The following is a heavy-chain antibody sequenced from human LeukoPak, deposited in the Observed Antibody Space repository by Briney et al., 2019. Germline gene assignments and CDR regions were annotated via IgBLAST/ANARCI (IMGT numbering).Heavy chain of an antibody. CDR3: ARDPSRYDILTGYDY. Sequence: VASVKVSCKASGYTFTGYYMHWVRQAPGQGLEWMGWINPNSGGTNYAQKFQGRVTMTRDTSISTAYMELSRLRSDDTAVYYCARDPSRYDILTGYDYWGQGTLVTVSS. D-gene: IGHD3-9*01. CDR2: INPNSGGT. CDR1: GYTFTGYY. J-gene: IGHJ4*02. V-gene: IGHV1-2*02.